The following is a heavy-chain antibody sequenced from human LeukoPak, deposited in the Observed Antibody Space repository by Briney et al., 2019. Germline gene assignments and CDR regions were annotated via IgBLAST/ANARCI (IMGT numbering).Heavy chain of an antibody. Sequence: TLSLTCTVSGGSISSGDYYWSWIRQHPGKGLEWIGYIYYSGSTYYNPSLKSRVTISVDTSKNQFSLKLSSVTAADTAVYYCARTTPGVAVAADYWGQGTLVTVSS. V-gene: IGHV4-31*03. J-gene: IGHJ4*02. CDR3: ARTTPGVAVAADY. CDR1: GGSISSGDYY. D-gene: IGHD6-19*01. CDR2: IYYSGST.